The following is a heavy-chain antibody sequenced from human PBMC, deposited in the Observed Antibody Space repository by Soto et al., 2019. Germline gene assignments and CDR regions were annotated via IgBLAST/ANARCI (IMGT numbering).Heavy chain of an antibody. J-gene: IGHJ3*01. CDR1: GITFSSYW. D-gene: IGHD1-26*01. Sequence: SLRVSCVVSGITFSSYWMYWVRQAPGKGLVWVSRINGEGSTTSYADSVKGRFTISRDNAKKTLYLQMNSLKAEDTALYFCILQRIGSSFWGQGTRVTVSS. CDR2: INGEGSTT. V-gene: IGHV3-74*01. CDR3: ILQRIGSSF.